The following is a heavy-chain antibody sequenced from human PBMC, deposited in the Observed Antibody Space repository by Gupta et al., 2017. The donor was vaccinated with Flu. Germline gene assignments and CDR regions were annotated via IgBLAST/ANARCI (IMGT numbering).Heavy chain of an antibody. CDR3: ARGPDSGFDGFDY. J-gene: IGHJ4*02. V-gene: IGHV4-59*01. D-gene: IGHD5-12*01. CDR2: IYYSGTT. CDR1: GGSISSNY. Sequence: QVQLQESGPGLVKSSETLSLICSVAGGSISSNYWSWIRQPPGKGLEWIGYIYYSGTTRYSSSLKGRVTISVDRSKNQFSLKLRSLTAADTAVYYCARGPDSGFDGFDYWGQGNLVTVSS.